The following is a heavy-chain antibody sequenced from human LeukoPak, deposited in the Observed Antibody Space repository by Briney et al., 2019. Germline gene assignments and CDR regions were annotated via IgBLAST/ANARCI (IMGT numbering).Heavy chain of an antibody. CDR3: ARGGSGRGRTVVVPAAYYGMDV. D-gene: IGHD2-2*01. CDR1: GGSFSGYY. CDR2: INHSGST. J-gene: IGHJ6*04. Sequence: SETLSLTCAVYGGSFSGYYWSWIRQPPGKGLEWIGEINHSGSTNYNPSLKSRVTISVDTSKNQFSLKLSSVTAADMAVYYCARGGSGRGRTVVVPAAYYGMDVWGKGTTVTVSS. V-gene: IGHV4-34*01.